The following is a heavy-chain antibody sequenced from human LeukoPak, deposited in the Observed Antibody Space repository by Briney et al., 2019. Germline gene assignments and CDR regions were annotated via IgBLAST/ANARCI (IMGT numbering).Heavy chain of an antibody. CDR2: ISGSGGST. J-gene: IGHJ4*02. CDR1: GSTFNNYA. Sequence: GGSLRLSCAASGSTFNNYAMSWVRQAPGKGLEWVSTISGSGGSTYYADSVKGRFTISRDNSKNTLYLQMNSLRAEDTAVYYCASSTGSGWYDFDYWGQGTLVTVSS. CDR3: ASSTGSGWYDFDY. V-gene: IGHV3-23*01. D-gene: IGHD6-19*01.